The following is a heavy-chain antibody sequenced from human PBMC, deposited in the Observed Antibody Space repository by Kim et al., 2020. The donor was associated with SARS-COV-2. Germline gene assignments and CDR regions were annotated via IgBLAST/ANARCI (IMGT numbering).Heavy chain of an antibody. CDR1: GGSISSSSYY. J-gene: IGHJ5*02. D-gene: IGHD3-3*01. CDR2: IYYSGST. Sequence: SETLSLTCTVSGGSISSSSYYWGWIRQPPGKGLEWIGSIYYSGSTYYNPSLKSRVTISVDTSKNQFSLKLSSVTAADTAVYYCARHSLRFLEWANWFDPWGQGTLVTLSS. CDR3: ARHSLRFLEWANWFDP. V-gene: IGHV4-39*01.